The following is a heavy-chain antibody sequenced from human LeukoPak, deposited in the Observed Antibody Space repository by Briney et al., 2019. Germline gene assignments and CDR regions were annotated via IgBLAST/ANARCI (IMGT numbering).Heavy chain of an antibody. Sequence: PGGSLRLSCAASGFTFSSYSMNRVRQAPGKGLEWVSSISSSSSYIYYADSVKGRFTISRDNAKNSLYLQMNSLRAEDTAVYYCARGDDSSGYRRTSLFDYWGQGTLVTVSS. D-gene: IGHD3-22*01. J-gene: IGHJ4*02. V-gene: IGHV3-21*01. CDR2: ISSSSSYI. CDR3: ARGDDSSGYRRTSLFDY. CDR1: GFTFSSYS.